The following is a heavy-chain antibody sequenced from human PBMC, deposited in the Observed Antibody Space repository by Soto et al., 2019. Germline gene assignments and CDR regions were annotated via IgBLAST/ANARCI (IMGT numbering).Heavy chain of an antibody. Sequence: KPSETLSLTXTVSGGSISSGGYYWSWIRQHPGKGLEWIGYIYYSGSTYYNPSLKSRVTISVDTSKNQFSLKLSSVTAADTAVYYCARQTSRPLWYFDYWGQGTLVTVSS. CDR2: IYYSGST. CDR1: GGSISSGGYY. D-gene: IGHD3-10*01. J-gene: IGHJ4*02. V-gene: IGHV4-31*02. CDR3: ARQTSRPLWYFDY.